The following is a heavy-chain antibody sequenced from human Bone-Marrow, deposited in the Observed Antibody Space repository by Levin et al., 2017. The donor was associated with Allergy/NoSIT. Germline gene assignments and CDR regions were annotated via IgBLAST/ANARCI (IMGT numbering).Heavy chain of an antibody. CDR1: AFTFRSYA. CDR3: ARDSGDGSLDV. Sequence: GGSLRLSCAASAFTFRSYAMDWVRQAPGKGLEWVALIWDDGSNEESADAVKGRFTISRDNSKNTLYLQMDSLRVEDTGVYYCARDSGDGSLDVWGQGTTVTVSS. CDR2: IWDDGSNE. D-gene: IGHD1-26*01. J-gene: IGHJ6*02. V-gene: IGHV3-33*01.